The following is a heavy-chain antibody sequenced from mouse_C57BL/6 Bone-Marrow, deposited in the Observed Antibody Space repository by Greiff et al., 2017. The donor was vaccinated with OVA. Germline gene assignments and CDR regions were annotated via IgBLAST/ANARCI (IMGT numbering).Heavy chain of an antibody. CDR3: ARDPVTDAMDY. CDR1: GFTFSSYA. J-gene: IGHJ4*01. Sequence: EVNVVESGGGLVKPGGSLKLSCAASGFTFSSYAMSWVRQTPEKRLEWVATISDGGSYTYYPDNVKGRFTISRDNAKNNLYLQMSHLKSEDTAMYYCARDPVTDAMDYWGQGTSVTVSS. D-gene: IGHD2-1*01. CDR2: ISDGGSYT. V-gene: IGHV5-4*01.